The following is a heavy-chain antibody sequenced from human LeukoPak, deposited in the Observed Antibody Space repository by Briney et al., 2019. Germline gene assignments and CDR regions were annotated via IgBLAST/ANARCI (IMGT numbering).Heavy chain of an antibody. CDR2: IRYDGTDK. J-gene: IGHJ6*03. V-gene: IGHV3-30*02. CDR1: GFAFNYAW. D-gene: IGHD5-18*01. CDR3: GKGLAYTYPYSGNMDV. Sequence: PGGSLRLSCAASGFAFNYAWVSWVRKAPGKGLEWVAFIRYDGTDKYYADSVKGRFTISRDNSENTVSLQLNSLRAEDTAVYYCGKGLAYTYPYSGNMDVWGKGTTVTISS.